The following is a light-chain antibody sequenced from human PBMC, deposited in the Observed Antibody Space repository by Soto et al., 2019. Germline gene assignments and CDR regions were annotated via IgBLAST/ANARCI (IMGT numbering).Light chain of an antibody. V-gene: IGKV1-5*01. CDR3: QQYNSYSWT. CDR2: DAS. J-gene: IGKJ1*01. Sequence: DIQMTQAPSTLSASVGDRVTITCRASQSISYWLAWYQQTPGKAPTILIYDASTLESGVPSRFRGSGFGTDFTLPLSTLQPEDFGTYYCQQYNSYSWTFGQGTKVDIK. CDR1: QSISYW.